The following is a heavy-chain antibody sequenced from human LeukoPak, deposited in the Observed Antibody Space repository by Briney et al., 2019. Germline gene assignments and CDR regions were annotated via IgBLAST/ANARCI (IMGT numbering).Heavy chain of an antibody. V-gene: IGHV6-1*01. J-gene: IGHJ6*02. Sequence: SQTLSLTFAISGDSVSSNSAAWNWIRQSPSRGLEWLGRTYYRSKWYKDYAVSVKSRITINPDTSKNQFSLQLNSVTPEDTAVYYCARATYGSGSYGYYYGMDVWGQGTTVTVSS. CDR2: TYYRSKWYK. D-gene: IGHD3-10*01. CDR1: GDSVSSNSAA. CDR3: ARATYGSGSYGYYYGMDV.